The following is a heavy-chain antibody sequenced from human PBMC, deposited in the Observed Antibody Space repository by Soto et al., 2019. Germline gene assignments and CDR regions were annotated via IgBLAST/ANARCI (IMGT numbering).Heavy chain of an antibody. D-gene: IGHD1-1*01. CDR1: GVSLSGHY. V-gene: IGHV4-34*01. Sequence: PSETLSLTCGVSGVSLSGHYWSWIRQPPGKGLEWIGGITPIGDTTYNPSLKSRLSISLDTSKSQFSMNLNSVSAADTAVYYCARGGTTLAWNYCYYGMDVWGQGTTVTVSS. CDR3: ARGGTTLAWNYCYYGMDV. J-gene: IGHJ6*02. CDR2: ITPIGDT.